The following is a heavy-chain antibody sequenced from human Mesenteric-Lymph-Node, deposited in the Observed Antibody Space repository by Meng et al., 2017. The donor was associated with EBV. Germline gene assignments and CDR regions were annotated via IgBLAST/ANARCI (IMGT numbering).Heavy chain of an antibody. CDR1: GESFTPYF. J-gene: IGHJ4*02. CDR2: ISHGGSI. Sequence: QGQLQTWGGGLLKPSETLSLTCAVCGESFTPYFWSWIRQPPGKGLEWIGEISHGGSINYNPSLKSRLTISVDTSNNLFSLNINSVTVADTAVYYCARGGLQSSGWYKERPHWGQGTLVTVSS. D-gene: IGHD6-19*01. CDR3: ARGGLQSSGWYKERPH. V-gene: IGHV4-34*02.